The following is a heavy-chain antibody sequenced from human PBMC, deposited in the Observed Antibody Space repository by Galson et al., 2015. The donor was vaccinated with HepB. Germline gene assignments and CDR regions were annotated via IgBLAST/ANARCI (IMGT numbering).Heavy chain of an antibody. J-gene: IGHJ4*02. CDR3: VQTGLPDS. CDR1: GFTFSAHV. Sequence: SLRLSCAASGFTFSAHVMYWVCQAPGRGLESVAGISSDGISTYYAESVNGRFTISRGTVKNTLSLQLSSLRVEDTAVYYCVQTGLPDSWGQGTLVTVSS. V-gene: IGHV3-64D*06. CDR2: ISSDGIST. D-gene: IGHD1-1*01.